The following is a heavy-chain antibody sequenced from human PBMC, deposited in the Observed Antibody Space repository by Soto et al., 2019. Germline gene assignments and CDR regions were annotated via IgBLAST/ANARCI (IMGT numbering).Heavy chain of an antibody. CDR2: ISSSSSYI. J-gene: IGHJ5*02. D-gene: IGHD5-12*01. CDR1: GFTFSSYS. Sequence: PGGSLRLSCAASGFTFSSYSMNWVRQAPGKGLEWVSSISSSSSYIYYADSVKGRFTISRDNAKNSLYLQMNSLRAEDTAVYYCARDTVYGYDVQFDPWGQGTLVTVSS. V-gene: IGHV3-21*01. CDR3: ARDTVYGYDVQFDP.